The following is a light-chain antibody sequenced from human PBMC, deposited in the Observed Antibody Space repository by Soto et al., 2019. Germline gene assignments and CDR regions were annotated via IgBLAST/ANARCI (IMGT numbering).Light chain of an antibody. V-gene: IGKV1-5*01. CDR3: QQYNTYSSLT. Sequence: IQITQTHSTLSASVGNRVTITCRVSQSSSSWLAWYQQKLGRAPRLLIYDASSLESGVPSRFSGSGYGTEFTLTISSLQPDDFATYYCQQYNTYSSLTFGGGTKV. CDR2: DAS. CDR1: QSSSSW. J-gene: IGKJ4*01.